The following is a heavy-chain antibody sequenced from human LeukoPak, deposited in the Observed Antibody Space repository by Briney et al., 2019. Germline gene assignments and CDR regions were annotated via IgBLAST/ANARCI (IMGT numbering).Heavy chain of an antibody. CDR3: AKDDSGSSFTFDY. J-gene: IGHJ4*02. V-gene: IGHV3-30*18. CDR1: GFTFSSYG. Sequence: QPGGSLRLSCAASGFTFSSYGMHWVRQAPGKGLEWVAVISYDGSNKYYADSVKGRFTISRDNSKNTLYLQMNSLRAEDTAMYYCAKDDSGSSFTFDYWGQGTLVTVSS. CDR2: ISYDGSNK. D-gene: IGHD1-26*01.